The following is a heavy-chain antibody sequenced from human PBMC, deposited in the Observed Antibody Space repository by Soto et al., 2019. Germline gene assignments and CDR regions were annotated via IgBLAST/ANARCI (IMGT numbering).Heavy chain of an antibody. D-gene: IGHD3-22*01. V-gene: IGHV1-8*01. J-gene: IGHJ5*02. CDR3: ARGPYTYYDSSGWFDP. CDR2: MNPNSVNT. Sequence: QVQLVQSGAEVKKPGASVKVSCKASGYTFTSYDINWVRQATGQGLEWMGWMNPNSVNTGYAQKFQGRVTMTRNTSISTAYMELSSLRSEDTAVYYCARGPYTYYDSSGWFDPWGQGTLVSVSS. CDR1: GYTFTSYD.